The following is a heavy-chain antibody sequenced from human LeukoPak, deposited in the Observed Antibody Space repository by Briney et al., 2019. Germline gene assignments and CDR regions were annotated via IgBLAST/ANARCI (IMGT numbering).Heavy chain of an antibody. V-gene: IGHV1-46*01. D-gene: IGHD6-13*01. CDR3: ARVYYSSPRAWFDY. CDR1: GYIFTTYF. J-gene: IGHJ5*01. Sequence: ASVKVSCKASGYIFTTYFMHWLRQAPGQGPEWMGIINPSGGSTTYAQKFQGRVTMTRDMSTSTVYMELSSLRSEDSAVYYCARVYYSSPRAWFDYWGQGTLVTVSS. CDR2: INPSGGST.